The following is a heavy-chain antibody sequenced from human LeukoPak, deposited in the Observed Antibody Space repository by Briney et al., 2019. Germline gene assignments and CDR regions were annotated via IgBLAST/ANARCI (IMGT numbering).Heavy chain of an antibody. CDR2: INHSGST. Sequence: KPSETLSLTCAVYGGSFSGYYWSWIRQPPGKGLEWIGEINHSGSTDYNPSLKSRVTISVDTSKNQFSLKLSSVTAADTAVYYCARVVTIFGVVPTDYYFDYWGQGTLVTVSS. V-gene: IGHV4-34*01. D-gene: IGHD3-3*01. CDR3: ARVVTIFGVVPTDYYFDY. J-gene: IGHJ4*02. CDR1: GGSFSGYY.